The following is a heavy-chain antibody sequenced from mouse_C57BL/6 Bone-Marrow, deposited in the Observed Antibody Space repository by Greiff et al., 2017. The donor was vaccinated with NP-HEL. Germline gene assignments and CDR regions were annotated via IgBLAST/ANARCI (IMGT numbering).Heavy chain of an antibody. CDR1: GFTFSDYG. CDR3: ARTGSSPFAY. CDR2: ISSGSSTI. J-gene: IGHJ3*01. Sequence: EVQRVESGGGLVKPGGSLKLSCAASGFTFSDYGMHWVRQAPEKGLEWVAYISSGSSTIYYVDTVKGRFTISRDNAKNTLFLQMTSLRSEDTAMYYCARTGSSPFAYWGQGTLVTVSA. D-gene: IGHD1-1*01. V-gene: IGHV5-17*01.